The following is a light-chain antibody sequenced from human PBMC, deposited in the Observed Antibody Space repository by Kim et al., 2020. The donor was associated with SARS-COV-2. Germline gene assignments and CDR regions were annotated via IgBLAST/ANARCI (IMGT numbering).Light chain of an antibody. CDR3: QQDYNLPPLT. J-gene: IGKJ4*01. V-gene: IGKV3D-7*01. CDR1: QSVSSSY. Sequence: PGERVTLSCRASQSVSSSYLTWYQQKPGQAPRLLIYGASTRATSIPARFSGSGSGTDFTLTISSLQPEDFAVYYCQQDYNLPPLTFGGGTKVEI. CDR2: GAS.